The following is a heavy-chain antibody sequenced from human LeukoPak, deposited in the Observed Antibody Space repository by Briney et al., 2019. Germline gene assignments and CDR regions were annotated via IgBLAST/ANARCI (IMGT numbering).Heavy chain of an antibody. CDR1: GGSFSGYY. Sequence: PSETLSLTCAVYGGSFSGYYWSWIRQPPGKGLEWIGEINHSGSTNYNPSLKSRVTISVDTSKNQFSLKLGSVTAADTAVYYCARGLYDFWSGYSYYYYGMDVWGQGTTVTVSS. CDR2: INHSGST. J-gene: IGHJ6*02. V-gene: IGHV4-34*01. D-gene: IGHD3-3*01. CDR3: ARGLYDFWSGYSYYYYGMDV.